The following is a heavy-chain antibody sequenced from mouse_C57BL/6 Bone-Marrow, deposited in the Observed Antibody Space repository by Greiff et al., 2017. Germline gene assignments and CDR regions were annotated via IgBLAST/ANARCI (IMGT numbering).Heavy chain of an antibody. CDR2: FYPGSGSI. Sequence: QVQLQQSGAELVKPGASVKLSCKASGYTFTEYTIHWVKQRSGQGLEWIGWFYPGSGSIKYNEKFKDKATLTADKSSSTVYMELSRLTSEDSAVYFGARHEDQGNYDDYYAMDYWGQGASVTVSS. D-gene: IGHD2-1*01. CDR3: ARHEDQGNYDDYYAMDY. V-gene: IGHV1-62-2*01. J-gene: IGHJ4*01. CDR1: GYTFTEYT.